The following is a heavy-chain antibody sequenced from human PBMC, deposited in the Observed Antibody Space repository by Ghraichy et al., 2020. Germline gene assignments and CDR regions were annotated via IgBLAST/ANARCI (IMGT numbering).Heavy chain of an antibody. CDR1: GFQFSDHY. D-gene: IGHD1-26*01. J-gene: IGHJ2*01. CDR3: GRDYHDGSDNWYFDV. Sequence: GGSLRLSCAASGFQFSDHYMEWVRQAPGKGLEWVGCSRDKAKSHTTQYAASVEGRFTISRDVSGNVLYLEMDSLKIEDTAVYYCGRDYHDGSDNWYFDVWGRGAHVTVS. V-gene: IGHV3-72*01. CDR2: SRDKAKSHTT.